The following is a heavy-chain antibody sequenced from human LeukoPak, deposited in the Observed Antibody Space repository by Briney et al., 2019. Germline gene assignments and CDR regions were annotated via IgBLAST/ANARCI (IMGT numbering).Heavy chain of an antibody. Sequence: GASVKVSCKASGYTFTSYGISWVRHGPGQGLERKGWISAYNGNANYAQKLQGRVTMTTDTSTSTAYLELRSLRSDDTAGYDCAREGSGYSSGWYPSNWFDPWGQGTLVTVSS. CDR2: ISAYNGNA. J-gene: IGHJ5*02. V-gene: IGHV1-18*04. CDR1: GYTFTSYG. CDR3: AREGSGYSSGWYPSNWFDP. D-gene: IGHD6-19*01.